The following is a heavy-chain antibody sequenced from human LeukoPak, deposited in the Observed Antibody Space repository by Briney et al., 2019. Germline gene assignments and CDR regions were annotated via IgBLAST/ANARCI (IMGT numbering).Heavy chain of an antibody. J-gene: IGHJ6*03. CDR1: GYTFTSYY. CDR3: ARDGIAAAGTPDYYYYYMDV. CDR2: INPSGGST. D-gene: IGHD6-13*01. Sequence: GASVKVSCKASGYTFTSYYMHWVRQAPGQGLEWMGIINPSGGSTSYAQKFQGRVTMSRDMSTSTVYMELSSLRSEDTAVYYCARDGIAAAGTPDYYYYYMDVWGKGTTVTVSS. V-gene: IGHV1-46*01.